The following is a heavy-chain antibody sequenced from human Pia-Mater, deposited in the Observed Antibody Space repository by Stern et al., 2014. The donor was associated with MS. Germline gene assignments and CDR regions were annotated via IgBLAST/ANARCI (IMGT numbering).Heavy chain of an antibody. CDR1: GFRFSSYA. Sequence: VQLVESGGGFVQPGGSLRLSCAASGFRFSSYAMSWVRQTPGKGLEWVSGISASGGSTYYADYVKCRFTISRDKSKNTLFLQMNSLRAEDTAVYYCAKGVWGSYLNAFDMWGQGTMVTVSS. V-gene: IGHV3-23*04. D-gene: IGHD3-16*02. CDR3: AKGVWGSYLNAFDM. CDR2: ISASGGST. J-gene: IGHJ3*02.